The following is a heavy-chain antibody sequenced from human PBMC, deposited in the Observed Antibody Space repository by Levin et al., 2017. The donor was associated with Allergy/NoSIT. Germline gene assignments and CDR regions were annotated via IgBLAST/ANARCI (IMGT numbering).Heavy chain of an antibody. Sequence: SVKVSCKASGGTFSSYAISWVRQAPGQGLEWMGGIIPIFGTANYAQKFQGRVTITADESTSTAYMELSSLRSEDTAVYYCARVGVDIVATIEASPRYYGMDVWGQGTTVTVSS. D-gene: IGHD5-12*01. CDR3: ARVGVDIVATIEASPRYYGMDV. V-gene: IGHV1-69*13. J-gene: IGHJ6*02. CDR2: IIPIFGTA. CDR1: GGTFSSYA.